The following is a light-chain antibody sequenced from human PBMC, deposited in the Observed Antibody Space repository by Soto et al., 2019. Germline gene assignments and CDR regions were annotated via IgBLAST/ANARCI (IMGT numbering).Light chain of an antibody. V-gene: IGKV1-5*01. CDR2: NAD. CDR3: QQFSLYWA. Sequence: DIQMTQSPSTLSASVGDRVTITCRASQDINRWLAWYQQKPGKAPKILIYNADTLESGVPSRFSGSGYGTEFILNISSLQPDDFATYYCQQFSLYWAFGQGTKVDIK. J-gene: IGKJ1*01. CDR1: QDINRW.